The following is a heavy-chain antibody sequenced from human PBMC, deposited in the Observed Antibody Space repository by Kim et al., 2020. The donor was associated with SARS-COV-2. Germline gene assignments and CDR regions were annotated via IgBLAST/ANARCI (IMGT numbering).Heavy chain of an antibody. CDR1: GYTFTSDW. V-gene: IGHV5-51*01. CDR3: ARGLRGYSGYLDFDS. Sequence: GESLKISCKGSGYTFTSDWIGWVRQLPGKGLESMGIIYPGDSDTRYSPSFQGQVIISVDTSITTAYLRWGSLKASDTAIYYCARGLRGYSGYLDFDSWGQGTLVTVSS. D-gene: IGHD5-12*01. J-gene: IGHJ4*02. CDR2: IYPGDSDT.